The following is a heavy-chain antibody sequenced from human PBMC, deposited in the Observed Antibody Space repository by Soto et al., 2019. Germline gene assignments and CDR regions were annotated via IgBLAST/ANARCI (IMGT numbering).Heavy chain of an antibody. D-gene: IGHD6-19*01. Sequence: PGGSLRLSCVVSGFSLSDFWMSWVRQAPGKGLEWVASINQDESERNYGDFVEGRFTISRDNSKNTLYVQMNSLRAEDTAVYYCAKIKGYISGPFDYWGQGTLVTVSS. J-gene: IGHJ4*02. CDR3: AKIKGYISGPFDY. CDR2: INQDESER. V-gene: IGHV3-7*03. CDR1: GFSLSDFW.